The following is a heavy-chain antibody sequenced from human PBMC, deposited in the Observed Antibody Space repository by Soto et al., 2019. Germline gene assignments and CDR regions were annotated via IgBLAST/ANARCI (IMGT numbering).Heavy chain of an antibody. CDR2: ISGSGGST. CDR3: AKGGGLVDP. CDR1: AFTFSSYA. V-gene: IGHV3-23*01. J-gene: IGHJ5*02. Sequence: GGSLRLSCAASAFTFSSYAMTWVRQAPGKGLEWLSAISGSGGSTYYADSVKGRFSISRDNFKNTLYFQMNSLRAEDTAVYYCAKGGGLVDPWGQGTLVTVSS. D-gene: IGHD3-10*01.